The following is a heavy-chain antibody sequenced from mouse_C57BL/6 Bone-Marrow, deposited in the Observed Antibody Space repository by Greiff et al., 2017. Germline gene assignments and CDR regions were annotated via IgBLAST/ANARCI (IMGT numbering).Heavy chain of an antibody. CDR3: APITTVYAMDY. D-gene: IGHD1-1*01. Sequence: VQLQQSGPELVKPGASVKISCKASGYTFTDYYMNWVKQSHGKSLEWIGDINPNNGGTSYNQKFKGKATLTVDKSSSTAYMELRSLTSEDSAVYYCAPITTVYAMDYWGQGTLVTVSA. J-gene: IGHJ4*01. V-gene: IGHV1-26*01. CDR2: INPNNGGT. CDR1: GYTFTDYY.